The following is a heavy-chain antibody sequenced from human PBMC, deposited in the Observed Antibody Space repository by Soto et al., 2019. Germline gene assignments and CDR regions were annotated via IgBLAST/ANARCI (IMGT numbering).Heavy chain of an antibody. Sequence: QVQLVESGGGVVQPGRSLRLSCAASGFTFSSYGMHWVRQAPGKGLEWVAVIWYDGSNKYYADSVKGRFTISRDNSKNTVYLQMNSLRAEDTAVYYCARDLSRGYVGGANDYWGQGTLVTVSS. J-gene: IGHJ4*02. CDR3: ARDLSRGYVGGANDY. CDR1: GFTFSSYG. D-gene: IGHD5-12*01. CDR2: IWYDGSNK. V-gene: IGHV3-33*01.